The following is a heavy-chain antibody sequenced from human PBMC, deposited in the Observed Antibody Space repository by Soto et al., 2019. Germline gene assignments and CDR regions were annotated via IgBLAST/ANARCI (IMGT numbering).Heavy chain of an antibody. CDR3: ARGYCSGGSCYSNGRYYYGMDV. V-gene: IGHV1-3*01. CDR1: GYTFTSYA. J-gene: IGHJ6*02. D-gene: IGHD2-15*01. Sequence: GASVKVSCKASGYTFTSYAMHWVRQAPGQRLEWMGWINAGNGNTKYSQKFQGRVTITRDTSASTAYMELSSLRSEDTAVYYCARGYCSGGSCYSNGRYYYGMDVWGQGTTVTSP. CDR2: INAGNGNT.